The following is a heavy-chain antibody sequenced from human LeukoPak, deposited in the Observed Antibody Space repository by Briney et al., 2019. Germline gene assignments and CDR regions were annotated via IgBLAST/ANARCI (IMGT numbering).Heavy chain of an antibody. V-gene: IGHV3-23*01. CDR1: GFTFSSYA. CDR3: AKDLGITMVRGVSPFDY. Sequence: GGSLRLSCAASGFTFSSYAMSWVRQAPGKGLEWVSAISGSGGSTYYADSVKGRFTISRDNSKNTLYLQMNSLGAEDTAVYYCAKDLGITMVRGVSPFDYWGQGTLVTVSS. CDR2: ISGSGGST. J-gene: IGHJ4*02. D-gene: IGHD3-10*01.